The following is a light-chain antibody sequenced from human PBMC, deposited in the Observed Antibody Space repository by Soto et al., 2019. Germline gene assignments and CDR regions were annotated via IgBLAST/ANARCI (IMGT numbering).Light chain of an antibody. V-gene: IGKV2-30*01. J-gene: IGKJ5*01. CDR2: QVS. CDR1: QSLVYRDGNTY. CDR3: RQCTHWHGT. Sequence: DVVMTQSPLSLPVTLGQPASISCRSSQSLVYRDGNTYLNWCQQRPGQSPRRLIYQVSNRDSVVTDRVSGSGSGTEFTRKISSVEAADVWFYYCRQCTHWHGTFDQGPRLEIK.